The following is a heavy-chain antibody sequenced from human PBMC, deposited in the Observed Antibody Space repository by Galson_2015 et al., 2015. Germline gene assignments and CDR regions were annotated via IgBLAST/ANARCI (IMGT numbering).Heavy chain of an antibody. J-gene: IGHJ6*02. Sequence: QSGAEVKKPGESLTISCTGSGYTFTSYWIGWVRQMPGKALEWMGIIYPGDSDTRYSPSFQGQVTISADKSINTAYLQWSSLRASDPAIYYCAKSITMVRGVIIGGVDYYYGMDVWGQGTTVTVSS. D-gene: IGHD3-10*01. CDR2: IYPGDSDT. CDR1: GYTFTSYW. CDR3: AKSITMVRGVIIGGVDYYYGMDV. V-gene: IGHV5-51*01.